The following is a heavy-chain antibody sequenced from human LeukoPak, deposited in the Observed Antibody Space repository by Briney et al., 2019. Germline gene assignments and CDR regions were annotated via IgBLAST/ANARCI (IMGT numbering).Heavy chain of an antibody. CDR1: GGSISSYY. CDR2: IYTSGST. V-gene: IGHV4-4*07. Sequence: SETLSLTCTVSGGSISSYYWSWIRQPAGKGLEWIGRIYTSGSTNYNPSLKSRVTISVDTSKNQFSLKLSSVTAADTAVYYCAAQPSVVVAAPFDYWGQGTLVTVSS. J-gene: IGHJ4*02. D-gene: IGHD2-15*01. CDR3: AAQPSVVVAAPFDY.